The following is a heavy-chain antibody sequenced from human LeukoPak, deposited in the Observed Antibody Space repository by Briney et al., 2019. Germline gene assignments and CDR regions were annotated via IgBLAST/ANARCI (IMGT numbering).Heavy chain of an antibody. Sequence: GGSLRLSCAASGFIFNNYWMSWVRQAPGKGLEWVSSISTMSNYIFYGDSVKGRFTISRDNAKNSVYLQMNSLRPEDTAVYYCSRDRLGGLDLWGQGTLVTVSS. D-gene: IGHD5-12*01. V-gene: IGHV3-21*01. J-gene: IGHJ5*02. CDR2: ISTMSNYI. CDR3: SRDRLGGLDL. CDR1: GFIFNNYW.